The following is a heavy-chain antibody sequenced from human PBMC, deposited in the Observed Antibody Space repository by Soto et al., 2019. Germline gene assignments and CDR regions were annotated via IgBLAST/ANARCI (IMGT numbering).Heavy chain of an antibody. Sequence: SLRLSCAASGFTFSSYGMHWVRQAPGKGLEWVAVIWYDGSNKYYADSVKGRFTISRDNSKNTLYLQMNSLRAEDTAVYYCARGSDDFWSGYSDYFDYWGQGTLVTVSS. CDR3: ARGSDDFWSGYSDYFDY. D-gene: IGHD3-3*01. CDR2: IWYDGSNK. V-gene: IGHV3-33*01. J-gene: IGHJ4*02. CDR1: GFTFSSYG.